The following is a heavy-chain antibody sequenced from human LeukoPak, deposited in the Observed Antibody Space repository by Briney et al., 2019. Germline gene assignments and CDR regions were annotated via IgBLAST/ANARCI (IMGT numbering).Heavy chain of an antibody. CDR1: GGTFSNYA. CDR3: ARVADYASNWFDP. Sequence: SVNVSCKASGGTFSNYAISWVRQAPGQGLEWMGGIIPIFDTANYAQKFQGRVTITADESTSTAYMELSSLRSEDTAVYYCARVADYASNWFDPWGQGTLVTVSS. D-gene: IGHD4-17*01. CDR2: IIPIFDTA. J-gene: IGHJ5*02. V-gene: IGHV1-69*13.